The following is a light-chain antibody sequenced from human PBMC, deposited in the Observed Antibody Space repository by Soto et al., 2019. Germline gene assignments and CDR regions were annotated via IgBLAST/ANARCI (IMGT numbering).Light chain of an antibody. CDR3: QQYNNWPHT. CDR2: GAS. J-gene: IGKJ2*01. Sequence: EIVMTQSPVTLSASPGERATLSCRASQSISNNLAWHQQKPGQAPRLLIYGASTRATGIPARFSGSGSGTEFTPTISRLQSEDCAVYYCQQYNNWPHTFGQGTKLEI. V-gene: IGKV3-15*01. CDR1: QSISNN.